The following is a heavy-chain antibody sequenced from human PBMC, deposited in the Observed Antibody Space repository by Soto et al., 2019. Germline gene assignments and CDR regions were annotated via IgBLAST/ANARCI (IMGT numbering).Heavy chain of an antibody. J-gene: IGHJ5*02. CDR1: GDNVSTNSAG. CDR3: VRDSWNAPPACDL. Sequence: SQTLSLTCVISGDNVSTNSAGWNWIRQSPSRGLEWLGRTYYRSKWYNDYALSLKSRITVHPDTSKNQFSLQLKSVTPDDTGVYYWVRDSWNAPPACDLWGQGNQVTVSS. CDR2: TYYRSKWYN. V-gene: IGHV6-1*01. D-gene: IGHD1-1*01.